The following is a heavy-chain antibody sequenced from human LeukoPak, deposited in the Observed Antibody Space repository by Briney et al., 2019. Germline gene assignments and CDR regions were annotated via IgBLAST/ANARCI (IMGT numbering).Heavy chain of an antibody. D-gene: IGHD3-10*01. CDR3: ARAPGGPETHGMQA. CDR2: IWYDGSNK. Sequence: AGGSLRLSCAASGFTFSSYGMHWVRQAPGKGLEWVAVIWYDGSNKYYADSVKGRFTISRDNSKNTLYLQMNSLRAEDTAVYYCARAPGGPETHGMQAWGQGPTVTDS. J-gene: IGHJ6*02. CDR1: GFTFSSYG. V-gene: IGHV3-33*01.